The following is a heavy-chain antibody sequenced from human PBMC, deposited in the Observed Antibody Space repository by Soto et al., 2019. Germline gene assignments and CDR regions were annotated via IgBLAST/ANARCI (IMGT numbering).Heavy chain of an antibody. CDR2: ISAYNGYT. V-gene: IGHV1-18*01. Sequence: QVQLVQSGAEVKKPGASVKVSCKASGYTFTSFGISWVRQAPGQGLEWMGWISAYNGYTNYAQKLQGRDTMTTDTPTSTAYRGRKSRRSDDTAVYYWGRDGGGGGGVYYYGMDVWGQGTTVTVSS. CDR3: GRDGGGGGGVYYYGMDV. J-gene: IGHJ6*02. CDR1: GYTFTSFG. D-gene: IGHD3-16*01.